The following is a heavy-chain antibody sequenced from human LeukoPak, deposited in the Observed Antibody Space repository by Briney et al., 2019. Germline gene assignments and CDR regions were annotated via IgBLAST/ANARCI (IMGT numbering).Heavy chain of an antibody. CDR1: GGTFSSYA. D-gene: IGHD3-10*01. CDR3: ARGVGVYYYYGMDV. CDR2: IIPIFGTA. Sequence: GASVKVSCKASGGTFSSYAISWVRQAPGQGLEWMGGIIPIFGTANYAQKFQGRVTITAEESTSTAYMELSSLRSEHTAVHYCARGVGVYYYYGMDVWGQGTTVTVSS. J-gene: IGHJ6*02. V-gene: IGHV1-69*13.